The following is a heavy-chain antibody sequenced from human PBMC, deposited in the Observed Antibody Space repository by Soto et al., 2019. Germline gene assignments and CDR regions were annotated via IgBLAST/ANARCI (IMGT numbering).Heavy chain of an antibody. CDR3: ARNYYDSSGYYLFDY. J-gene: IGHJ4*02. Sequence: PGGSLRLSCAASGFTFSSYAMSWVRQAPGKGLEWVSAISGSGGSTYYADSVKGRFTISRDNSKNTLYLQMNSLRAEDTAVYYCARNYYDSSGYYLFDYWGPGTLVTVSS. V-gene: IGHV3-23*01. CDR1: GFTFSSYA. CDR2: ISGSGGST. D-gene: IGHD3-22*01.